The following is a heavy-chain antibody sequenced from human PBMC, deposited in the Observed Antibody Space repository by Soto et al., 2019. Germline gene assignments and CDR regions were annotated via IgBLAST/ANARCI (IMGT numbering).Heavy chain of an antibody. D-gene: IGHD1-26*01. J-gene: IGHJ2*01. V-gene: IGHV4-59*02. CDR2: IYYSGST. CDR3: AGVGELLSDFDF. CDR1: GGCVCIYV. Sequence: SWSLSLRCTSCGGCVCIYVWGWLWQPTGKGLEWIGYIYYSGSTNYNPSLKSRVTISVDTSKNQFSLKLSSVTAADTAVYYDAGVGELLSDFDFWGRGTLV.